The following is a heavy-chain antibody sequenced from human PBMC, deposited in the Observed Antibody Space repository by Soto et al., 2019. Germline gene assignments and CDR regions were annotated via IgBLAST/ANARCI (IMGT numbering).Heavy chain of an antibody. Sequence: QVQLVQSGAEVKKPGASVKVSCKASGYTFTSFDIHWVRQATGQGLEWMGWMNPNSGTTNYALKFQDRGTMTRNTSISTAYMEVSSLRSEDTAVYYCARPYYSGWFLFTSWGQGTLVTVSS. CDR3: ARPYYSGWFLFTS. J-gene: IGHJ5*02. D-gene: IGHD6-19*01. V-gene: IGHV1-8*01. CDR2: MNPNSGTT. CDR1: GYTFTSFD.